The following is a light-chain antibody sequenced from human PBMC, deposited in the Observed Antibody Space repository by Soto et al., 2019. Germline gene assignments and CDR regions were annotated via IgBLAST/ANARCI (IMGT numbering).Light chain of an antibody. CDR1: SSDVGGYTF. CDR3: CSYAGRYTAV. Sequence: QSVLTQPRSVSGSPGQSVTIACTGTSSDVGGYTFVSWYQQHPGKAPKLMIYDISKRPSGVPDRFSGSKSANTASLTISGLQAEDEADYYCCSYAGRYTAVFGGGTKLTVL. J-gene: IGLJ2*01. CDR2: DIS. V-gene: IGLV2-11*01.